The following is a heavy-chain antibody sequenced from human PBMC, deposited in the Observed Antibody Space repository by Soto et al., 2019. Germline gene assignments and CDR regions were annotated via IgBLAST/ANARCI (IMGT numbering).Heavy chain of an antibody. V-gene: IGHV5-10-1*04. CDR1: GYSFTNYW. D-gene: IGHD5-18*01. Sequence: GEALKISCKGSGYSFTNYWITWVRQMPGKGLEWMGRIDPSDSYTNYSPSFQGQVTISADKSISTAYLQWSSLKASDIAMYYCARTESGYSYGFADVWGQGTTVTVSS. J-gene: IGHJ6*02. CDR3: ARTESGYSYGFADV. CDR2: IDPSDSYT.